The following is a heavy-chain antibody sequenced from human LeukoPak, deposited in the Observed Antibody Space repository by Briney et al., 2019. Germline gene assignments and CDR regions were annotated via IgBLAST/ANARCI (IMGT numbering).Heavy chain of an antibody. CDR3: ARESPIYYFDY. Sequence: EASVKVSCKASGGTFSSYTISWVRQAPGQGLEWMGRIIPILGIANYAQKFQGRVTITADKSTSTAYMELSSLRSEDTAVYYCARESPIYYFDYWGQGTLVTVPS. D-gene: IGHD3-3*01. CDR2: IIPILGIA. V-gene: IGHV1-69*04. CDR1: GGTFSSYT. J-gene: IGHJ4*02.